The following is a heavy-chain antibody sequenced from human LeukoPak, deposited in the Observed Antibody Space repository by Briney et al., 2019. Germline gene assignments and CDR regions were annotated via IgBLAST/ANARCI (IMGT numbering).Heavy chain of an antibody. J-gene: IGHJ6*02. CDR1: GYTFTSYG. Sequence: GASVKVSCKASGYTFTSYGISWVRQAPGQGLERMGWISAYNGNTNYAQKLQGRVTMTTDTSTSTAYMELRSLRSDDTAVYYCATRAHVVVPVATHLYYGMDVWGQGTTVTVSS. CDR2: ISAYNGNT. D-gene: IGHD2-2*01. CDR3: ATRAHVVVPVATHLYYGMDV. V-gene: IGHV1-18*01.